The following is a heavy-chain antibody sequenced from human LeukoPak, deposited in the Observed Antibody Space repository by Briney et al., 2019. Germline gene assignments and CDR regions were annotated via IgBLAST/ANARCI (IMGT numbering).Heavy chain of an antibody. V-gene: IGHV3-20*01. CDR3: ARRVTAYYFDY. D-gene: IGHD2-21*02. CDR2: INWNGGST. Sequence: GGPLRLSCAASGFTFDDYGMSWVRQAPGKGLEWVSGINWNGGSTGYADSVKGRFTISRDNAKNSLYLQMNSLRAEDTALYHCARRVTAYYFDYWGQGTLDTVSS. CDR1: GFTFDDYG. J-gene: IGHJ4*02.